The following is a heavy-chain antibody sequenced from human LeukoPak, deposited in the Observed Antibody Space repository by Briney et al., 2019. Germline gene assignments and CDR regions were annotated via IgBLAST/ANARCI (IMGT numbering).Heavy chain of an antibody. CDR1: GGSINDYY. CDR3: ARQTGSGLFILP. V-gene: IGHV4-38-2*02. J-gene: IGHJ4*02. D-gene: IGHD3/OR15-3a*01. Sequence: SETLSLTCIVSGGSINDYYWSWIRQSPGKGLEWIGSIYHSGSTYYNPSLKSRVTISVDTSKSQFSLKLSSVTAADTAVYYCARQTGSGLFILPGGQGTLVTVSS. CDR2: IYHSGST.